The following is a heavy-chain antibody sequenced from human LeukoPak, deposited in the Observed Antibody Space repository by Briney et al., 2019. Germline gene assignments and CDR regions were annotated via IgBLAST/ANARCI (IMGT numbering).Heavy chain of an antibody. V-gene: IGHV3-7*01. CDR3: ARDPVGAPYFDY. D-gene: IGHD1-26*01. CDR1: GFTFGSFS. Sequence: GSLRLSCVASGFTFGSFSMNWVRQAPGKGLEWVANIKQDGSTRNYVDSVKGRFTISRDNAKNSLYLQMNSLRVEDTAVYYCARDPVGAPYFDYWDQGPLVTVSS. J-gene: IGHJ4*02. CDR2: IKQDGSTR.